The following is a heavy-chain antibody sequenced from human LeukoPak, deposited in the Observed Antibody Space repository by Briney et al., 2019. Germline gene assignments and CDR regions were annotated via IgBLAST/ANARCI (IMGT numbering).Heavy chain of an antibody. CDR3: TRIDGSSYFFDH. CDR2: IYHSGNT. D-gene: IGHD2-2*01. Sequence: PSETLSLTCAVSGYSISSGYYWGWIRQPPGKGLEWIGSIYHSGNTFCNPSLKSRLTFSVDRSQNQFSLKVSSVTASDTAVYYCTRIDGSSYFFDHWGRGILVTVSS. CDR1: GYSISSGYY. J-gene: IGHJ4*02. V-gene: IGHV4-38-2*01.